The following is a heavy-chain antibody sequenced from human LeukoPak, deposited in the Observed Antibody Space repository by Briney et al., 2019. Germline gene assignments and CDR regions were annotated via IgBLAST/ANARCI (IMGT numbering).Heavy chain of an antibody. Sequence: AASVKVSCKASGYTFTGYYMHWVRQAPGQGLEWMGWINPNSGGTNYAQKFQGRVTMTRGTSISTAYMELSRLRSDDTAVYYCARCFVRGVNPILGSYGMDVWGQGTTVTVSS. CDR2: INPNSGGT. D-gene: IGHD3-10*02. CDR3: ARCFVRGVNPILGSYGMDV. CDR1: GYTFTGYY. V-gene: IGHV1-2*02. J-gene: IGHJ6*02.